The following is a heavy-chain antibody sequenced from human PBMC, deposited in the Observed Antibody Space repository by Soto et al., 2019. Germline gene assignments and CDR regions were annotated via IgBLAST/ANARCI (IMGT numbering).Heavy chain of an antibody. CDR3: TRYRNHYGMDV. CDR2: INPNSGGT. V-gene: IGHV1-2*04. D-gene: IGHD1-26*01. J-gene: IGHJ6*02. CDR1: GYTFTSYG. Sequence: ASVKVSCKASGYTFTSYGISWVRQAPGQGLEWMGWINPNSGGTNYAQKFQGWVTMTRDTSISTAYMELSRLRSDDTAVYYCTRYRNHYGMDVWGQGTTVTAP.